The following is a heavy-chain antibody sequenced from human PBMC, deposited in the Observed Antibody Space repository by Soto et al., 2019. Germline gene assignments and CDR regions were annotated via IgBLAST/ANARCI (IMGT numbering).Heavy chain of an antibody. Sequence: PSSTLSLTCTVSDGSISSGGSYWGWIRQPPGKGLEWIGYIYYSGNTYFNPSLKSRVSISVATPRNQFSLKLTSVTAADTAVYFCARQPLDSSTGGCYIISGWFDPWGQGTPVTVSS. J-gene: IGHJ5*02. CDR3: ARQPLDSSTGGCYIISGWFDP. V-gene: IGHV4-39*01. D-gene: IGHD2-8*01. CDR1: DGSISSGGSY. CDR2: IYYSGNT.